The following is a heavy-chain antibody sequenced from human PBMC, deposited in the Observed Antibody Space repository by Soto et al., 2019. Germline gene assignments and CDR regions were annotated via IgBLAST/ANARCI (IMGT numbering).Heavy chain of an antibody. Sequence: PSETLSLTCTVSGGSISSGGYYWSWIRQHPGKGLEWIGYIYYSGSTYYNPSLKSRVTISVDTSKNQFSLKLSSVTAADTAVYYCARGRYFDWYGFDYWGQGTLVTVSS. CDR3: ARGRYFDWYGFDY. CDR1: GGSISSGGYY. D-gene: IGHD3-9*01. V-gene: IGHV4-31*03. J-gene: IGHJ4*02. CDR2: IYYSGST.